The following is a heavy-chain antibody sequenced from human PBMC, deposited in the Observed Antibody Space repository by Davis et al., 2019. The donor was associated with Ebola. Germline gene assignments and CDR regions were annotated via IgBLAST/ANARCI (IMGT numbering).Heavy chain of an antibody. J-gene: IGHJ5*02. D-gene: IGHD2-2*01. CDR3: ARADPELLLPAAISP. V-gene: IGHV4-31*03. CDR1: GGSISSGGYY. Sequence: PSETLSLTCTVSGGSISSGGYYWSWIRQPPGKGLEWIGYIYYSGSTYYNPSLKSRVTISVDTSKNQFSLKLSSVTAADTAVYYCARADPELLLPAAISPWGQGTLVTVSS. CDR2: IYYSGST.